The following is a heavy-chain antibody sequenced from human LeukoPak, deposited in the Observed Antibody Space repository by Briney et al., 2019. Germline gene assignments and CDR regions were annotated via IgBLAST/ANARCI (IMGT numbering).Heavy chain of an antibody. J-gene: IGHJ5*02. V-gene: IGHV1-2*02. CDR3: ARDPYSSSWYEGGVNWFDP. CDR1: GYTFTGYY. Sequence: GASVKVSRKASGYTFTGYYMHWVRQAPGQGLEWMGWINPNSGGTNYAQKFQGRVTMTRDTSISTAYMELSRLRSDDTAVYYCARDPYSSSWYEGGVNWFDPWGQGTLVTVSS. D-gene: IGHD6-13*01. CDR2: INPNSGGT.